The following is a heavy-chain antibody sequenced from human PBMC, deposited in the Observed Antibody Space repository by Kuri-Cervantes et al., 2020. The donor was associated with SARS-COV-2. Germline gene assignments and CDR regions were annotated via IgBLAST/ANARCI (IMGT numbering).Heavy chain of an antibody. Sequence: GESLKISCAVSGFSFSTYYMIWVRQAPGKGLEWVSSISSGGTYTHYADSVKGRFTISRDNAKNSLYLQLNSLRAEDTAVYYCARDGVADYYYYYMDVWGKGTTVTVSS. D-gene: IGHD2-15*01. CDR2: ISSGGTYT. J-gene: IGHJ6*03. CDR1: GFSFSTYY. CDR3: ARDGVADYYYYYMDV. V-gene: IGHV3-21*01.